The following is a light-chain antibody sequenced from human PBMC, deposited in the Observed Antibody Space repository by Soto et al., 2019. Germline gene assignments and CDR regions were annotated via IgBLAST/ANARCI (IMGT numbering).Light chain of an antibody. V-gene: IGKV2-28*01. CDR2: LGS. CDR3: MQALQAPLT. CDR1: QSLLNSNGYNY. J-gene: IGKJ1*01. Sequence: DIVMTQSPLSLPVTPGEPASISCRSSQSLLNSNGYNYLDWYLQKPGQSPQLLNYLGSSRASGVPDRFSGSGSGTDFTLTISRVEAEDVGFYYCMQALQAPLTFGQGTKVDIK.